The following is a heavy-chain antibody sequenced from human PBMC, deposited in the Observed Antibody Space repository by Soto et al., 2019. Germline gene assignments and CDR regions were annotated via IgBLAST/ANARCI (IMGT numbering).Heavy chain of an antibody. CDR3: DYYGMDV. V-gene: IGHV4-38-2*01. CDR2: IYHAGSV. Sequence: SETLSLTCAVSGYSIASGYYWAWIRQSPGKGLEWIGSIYHAGSVYYNPSLNSRVAVSLDTSKNHFSLKLTSVTAADTAVYYCDYYGMDVWGQGTTVTVSS. J-gene: IGHJ6*02. CDR1: GYSIASGYY.